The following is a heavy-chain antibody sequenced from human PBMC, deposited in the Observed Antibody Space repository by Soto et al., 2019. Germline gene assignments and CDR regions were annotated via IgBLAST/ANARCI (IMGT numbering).Heavy chain of an antibody. CDR2: INHSGST. CDR3: ARGKGGDYYYYYGMDV. D-gene: IGHD3-16*01. Sequence: SETLSLTCAVYGGSFSGYYWSWIRQPPGKGLEWIGEINHSGSTNYNPSLKSRVTISVDTSKNQFSLKLSSVTAADTAVYYCARGKGGDYYYYYGMDVWGQGTTVTVSS. V-gene: IGHV4-34*01. J-gene: IGHJ6*02. CDR1: GGSFSGYY.